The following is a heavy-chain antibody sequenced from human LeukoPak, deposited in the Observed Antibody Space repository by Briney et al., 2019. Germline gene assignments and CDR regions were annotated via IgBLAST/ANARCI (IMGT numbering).Heavy chain of an antibody. CDR2: IKQDGSQE. CDR3: ARGVPYDSWSGPHYSDY. D-gene: IGHD3-3*01. J-gene: IGHJ4*02. V-gene: IGHV3-7*01. CDR1: RSTLSTYW. Sequence: PGGSLRPSCAASRSTLSTYWMSWVRQAPGKGLEWVAHIKQDGSQEYYVDSVKGRFTISRDSAKNSLYLQMNSLRAEDTAVYYCARGVPYDSWSGPHYSDYWGQGTLVTVSS.